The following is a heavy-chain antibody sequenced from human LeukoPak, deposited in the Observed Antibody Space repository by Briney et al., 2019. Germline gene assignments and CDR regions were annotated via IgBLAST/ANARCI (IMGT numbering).Heavy chain of an antibody. CDR1: GFTFSNSW. Sequence: PGGSLRLSCAASGFTFSNSWMSWVRQAPGKGLEWVGRIKSKTDGGTTDYAAPVKGRFTISRDDSKNTLYLQMNSLKTEDTAVYYCTTDRVVPAARGDYWGQGTLVTISS. J-gene: IGHJ4*02. D-gene: IGHD2-2*01. CDR2: IKSKTDGGTT. CDR3: TTDRVVPAARGDY. V-gene: IGHV3-15*01.